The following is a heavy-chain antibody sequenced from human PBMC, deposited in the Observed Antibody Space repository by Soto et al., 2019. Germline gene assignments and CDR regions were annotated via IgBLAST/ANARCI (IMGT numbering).Heavy chain of an antibody. J-gene: IGHJ4*02. CDR2: INNRGRTT. Sequence: EVQLLESGGGLVQPGGSLRLSCAASGFTFSVYAMSWVRQAPGKGLEWVSSINNRGRTTYYADSVRGRFTISRDNSKNTLYLQMNSLRGEDTAIYYCAKPIPDYGDSYSDYWGQGSLVTVSS. D-gene: IGHD4-17*01. CDR3: AKPIPDYGDSYSDY. CDR1: GFTFSVYA. V-gene: IGHV3-23*01.